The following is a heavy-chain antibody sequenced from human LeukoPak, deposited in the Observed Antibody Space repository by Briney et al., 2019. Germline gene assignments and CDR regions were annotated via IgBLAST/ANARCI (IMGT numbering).Heavy chain of an antibody. D-gene: IGHD2-2*01. CDR3: LLKCSSSNCSPGV. Sequence: PSETLSLTCSVSGGSITSGYYYWGWIRPPPGKGLDWSVSIYESGSTFSNPSLKIPVTVSVYTTKISFSLNVNSVTATATSLYYCLLKCSSSNCSPGVWGKGTTVAVSS. CDR2: IYESGST. V-gene: IGHV4-39*01. CDR1: GGSITSGYYY. J-gene: IGHJ6*04.